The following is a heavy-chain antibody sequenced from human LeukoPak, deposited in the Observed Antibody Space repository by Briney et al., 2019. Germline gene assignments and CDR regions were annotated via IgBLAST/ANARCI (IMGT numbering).Heavy chain of an antibody. V-gene: IGHV3-53*01. CDR1: GFTFSSYA. CDR2: IYSGGST. J-gene: IGHJ6*03. CDR3: ASTDTAMVGYYYYYMDV. D-gene: IGHD5-18*01. Sequence: GGSLRLSCAASGFTFSSYAMSWVRQAPGKGLEWVSVIYSGGSTYYADSVKGRFTISRDNSKNTLYLQMNSLRAEDTAVYYCASTDTAMVGYYYYYMDVWGKGTTVTISS.